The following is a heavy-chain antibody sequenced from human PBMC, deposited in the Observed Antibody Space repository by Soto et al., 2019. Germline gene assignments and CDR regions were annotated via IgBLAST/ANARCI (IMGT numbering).Heavy chain of an antibody. CDR3: FHQGGASCRFYDAFDR. D-gene: IGHD2-15*01. Sequence: PGGSLRLSCAASGFTFSTYSMNWVRQAPGKGLEWVSYISSSSSTIYYADSVKGRFTISRDNAKNSLYLQMNSLRAEDTAVYYCFHQGGASCRFYDAFDRWGQETMVT. CDR2: ISSSSSTI. J-gene: IGHJ3*02. CDR1: GFTFSTYS. V-gene: IGHV3-48*01.